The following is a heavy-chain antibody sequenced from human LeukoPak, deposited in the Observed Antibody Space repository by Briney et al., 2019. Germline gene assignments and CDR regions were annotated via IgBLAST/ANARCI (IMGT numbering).Heavy chain of an antibody. Sequence: GGSLRLSCAVSGFTFSDNWMSWVRQAPGQGLEWVANIKQDGSEKAYVDSVTGRFTISTDNAKNSLYLQMNSLRAEDTAVYYCASSYGSALDIWGQGTMVTVSS. CDR3: ASSYGSALDI. CDR2: IKQDGSEK. D-gene: IGHD3-16*01. J-gene: IGHJ3*02. V-gene: IGHV3-7*01. CDR1: GFTFSDNW.